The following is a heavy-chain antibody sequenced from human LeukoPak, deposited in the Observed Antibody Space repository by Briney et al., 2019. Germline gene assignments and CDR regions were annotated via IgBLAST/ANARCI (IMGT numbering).Heavy chain of an antibody. CDR1: GFTFSNY. V-gene: IGHV3-66*01. J-gene: IGHJ4*02. Sequence: GGSLRLSCAASGFTFSNYMSWVRQAPGKGLEWVSIIYSGRSTDYADSVKGRFIISRDNSKNMLYLQMNTLRAEDTAVYYCARDRPPKYYYDSSGYDNHHSSFDFWGQGTLVTVSS. CDR3: ARDRPPKYYYDSSGYDNHHSSFDF. D-gene: IGHD3-22*01. CDR2: IYSGRST.